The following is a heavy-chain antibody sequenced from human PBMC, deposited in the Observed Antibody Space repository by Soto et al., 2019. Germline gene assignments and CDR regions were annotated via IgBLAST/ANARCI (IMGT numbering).Heavy chain of an antibody. Sequence: EVQLLESGGGLVQPGGSLRLSCADSGFTFSSYAMSWVRQAPGKGLEWVSAISGSGGSTYYADSVKGRFTISRDNSKNTLYLQMNSLRAEDTAVYYCAKNSIGIVVVVAAMDVWGQGTTVTVSS. CDR1: GFTFSSYA. V-gene: IGHV3-23*01. D-gene: IGHD2-15*01. J-gene: IGHJ6*02. CDR2: ISGSGGST. CDR3: AKNSIGIVVVVAAMDV.